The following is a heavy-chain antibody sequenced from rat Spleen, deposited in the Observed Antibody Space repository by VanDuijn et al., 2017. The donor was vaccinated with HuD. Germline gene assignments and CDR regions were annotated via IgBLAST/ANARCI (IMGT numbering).Heavy chain of an antibody. CDR1: GFTFSNYG. Sequence: EVQLVESGGGLVQPGRSLKLSCAASGFTFSNYGMHWIRQAPTKGLEWVASISPSGGSTYYRDSVKGRFTISRDNAKSTLYLQMDSLRSEDTATYYCARQADATWELVWFAYWGQGTLVTVSS. CDR3: ARQADATWELVWFAY. CDR2: ISPSGGST. J-gene: IGHJ3*01. V-gene: IGHV5-19*01. D-gene: IGHD5-1*01.